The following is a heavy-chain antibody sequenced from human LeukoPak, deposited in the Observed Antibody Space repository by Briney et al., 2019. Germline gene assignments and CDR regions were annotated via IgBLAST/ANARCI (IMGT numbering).Heavy chain of an antibody. J-gene: IGHJ4*02. Sequence: SQTLSLTCTVSGGSISSGGYYWSWIRQHPGKGLEWIGYIYYSGSTYYNPSLKCRVTISVDTSKNQFSLKLSSVTAADTAVYYCATDSYGRVFDYWGQGTLVTVSS. D-gene: IGHD5-18*01. CDR1: GGSISSGGYY. CDR3: ATDSYGRVFDY. V-gene: IGHV4-31*03. CDR2: IYYSGST.